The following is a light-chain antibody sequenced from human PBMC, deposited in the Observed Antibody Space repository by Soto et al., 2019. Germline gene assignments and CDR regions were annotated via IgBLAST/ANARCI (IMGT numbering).Light chain of an antibody. CDR2: DVT. Sequence: QSVLTHPHSVSGSPGQSVTISCAGTSSDVGGYSYVSWYQQHPGKAPELIIYDVTERPSGVPDRFSGSKSGNTASLTISGLQAEDEADYYCCSYTGSYSYVFGIGTKVTVL. J-gene: IGLJ1*01. CDR1: SSDVGGYSY. CDR3: CSYTGSYSYV. V-gene: IGLV2-11*01.